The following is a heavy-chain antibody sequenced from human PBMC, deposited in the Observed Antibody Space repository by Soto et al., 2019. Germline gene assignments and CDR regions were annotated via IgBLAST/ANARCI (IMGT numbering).Heavy chain of an antibody. CDR2: IIPIFGTA. V-gene: IGHV1-69*06. D-gene: IGHD6-13*01. CDR3: ARDLRRGQQLVRSGMDV. Sequence: GASVKVSCKASGGTFSSYAISWVRQAPGQGLEWMGGIIPIFGTANYAQKFQGRVTITADKSTSTAYMELSSLRSEDTAVYYCARDLRRGQQLVRSGMDVWGQGTTVTVSS. J-gene: IGHJ6*02. CDR1: GGTFSSYA.